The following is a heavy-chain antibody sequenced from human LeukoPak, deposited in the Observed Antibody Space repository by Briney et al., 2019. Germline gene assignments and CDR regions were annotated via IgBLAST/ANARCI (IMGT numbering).Heavy chain of an antibody. D-gene: IGHD5-18*01. CDR1: GGSFSGYH. CDR3: ARGGPSYGYRNFDY. J-gene: IGHJ4*02. Sequence: SETLSLTCAVYGGSFSGYHWSWIRQPPGKGLEWIGEINHSGSTNYNPSLKSRVTISVDTSKNQFSLKLSSVTAADTAVYYCARGGPSYGYRNFDYWGQGTLVTVSS. CDR2: INHSGST. V-gene: IGHV4-34*01.